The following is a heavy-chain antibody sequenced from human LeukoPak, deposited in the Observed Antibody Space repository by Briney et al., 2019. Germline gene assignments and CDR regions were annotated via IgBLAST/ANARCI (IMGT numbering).Heavy chain of an antibody. CDR3: ARVAVVVPFDY. CDR1: GYTFTSYD. Sequence: ASVKVSCKASGYTFTSYDINWVRQAPGQGLEWMGWISAYNGNTNYAQKLQGRVTMTTDTSTSTAYMELRSLRSDDTAVYYCARVAVVVPFDYWGQGTLVTVSS. J-gene: IGHJ4*02. CDR2: ISAYNGNT. D-gene: IGHD3-22*01. V-gene: IGHV1-18*01.